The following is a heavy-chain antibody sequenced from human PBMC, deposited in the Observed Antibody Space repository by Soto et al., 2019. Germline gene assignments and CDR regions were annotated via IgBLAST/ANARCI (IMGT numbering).Heavy chain of an antibody. CDR3: TRYYDILTGYDYYYYMDV. D-gene: IGHD3-9*01. CDR2: IKSKTDGGTT. Sequence: GGSLRLSCAASGFTFSNAWMSWVRQAPGKGLEWVGRIKSKTDGGTTDYAAPVKGRFTISRDDSKNTLYLQMNSLKTEDTAVYYCTRYYDILTGYDYYYYMDVWGKGTTVTVSS. J-gene: IGHJ6*03. CDR1: GFTFSNAW. V-gene: IGHV3-15*01.